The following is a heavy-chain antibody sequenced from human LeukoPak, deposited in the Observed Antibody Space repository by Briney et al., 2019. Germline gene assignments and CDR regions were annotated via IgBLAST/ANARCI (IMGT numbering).Heavy chain of an antibody. D-gene: IGHD3-10*01. CDR3: AKFGRFGDSYDY. J-gene: IGHJ4*02. CDR1: GYTFTADA. CDR2: INAGNGNT. Sequence: ASVKVSYKASGYTFTADAMHWVRQAPGQRLEWMGWINAGNGNTKYSQKFQGRVTITRDISASTAYMELGTLRSEDTAVYYRAKFGRFGDSYDYWGQGTLVTVSS. V-gene: IGHV1-3*01.